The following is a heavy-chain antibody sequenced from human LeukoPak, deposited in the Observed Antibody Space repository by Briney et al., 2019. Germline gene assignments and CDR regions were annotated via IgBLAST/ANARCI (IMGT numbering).Heavy chain of an antibody. D-gene: IGHD6-19*01. V-gene: IGHV3-9*01. CDR3: AKGEQWLAGYFDL. CDR2: ISWNSGSI. J-gene: IGHJ2*01. CDR1: GFTFDDYA. Sequence: GGSLRLSCAASGFTFDDYAMLWVRQAPGKGLEWVSGISWNSGSIGYADSVKGRFTISRDNAKNSLYLQMNSLRAEDTALYYCAKGEQWLAGYFDLWGRGTLVTVSS.